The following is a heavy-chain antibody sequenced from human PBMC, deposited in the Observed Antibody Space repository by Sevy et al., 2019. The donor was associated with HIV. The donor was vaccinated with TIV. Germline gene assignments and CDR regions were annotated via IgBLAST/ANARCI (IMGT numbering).Heavy chain of an antibody. D-gene: IGHD1-1*01. CDR2: ISDSSFYI. V-gene: IGHV3-21*01. CDR3: ARATGTEALDAFDI. J-gene: IGHJ3*02. CDR1: GFTFSDYC. Sequence: GGSLRLSCAASGFTFSDYCVNWVRQAPGKGQEWVSSISDSSFYIYYADSVKGRFTISRDNAKNSLYLQMNSPRAEDTAVYYCARATGTEALDAFDIWGQGTMVTVSS.